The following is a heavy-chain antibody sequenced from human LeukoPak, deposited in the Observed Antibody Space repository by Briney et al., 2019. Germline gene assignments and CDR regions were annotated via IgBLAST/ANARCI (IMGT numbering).Heavy chain of an antibody. D-gene: IGHD3-10*01. CDR2: IYYSGST. CDR1: GGSITNYY. Sequence: SETLSLTCTVSGGSITNYYWSWIRQPPGKGLECIGYIYYSGSTNYDPSLKSRVTISLHTSKNQFSLKLNSVTAADTAVYYCARGVPYGPSYEFFDYWGQGTLVTVSS. V-gene: IGHV4-59*01. CDR3: ARGVPYGPSYEFFDY. J-gene: IGHJ4*02.